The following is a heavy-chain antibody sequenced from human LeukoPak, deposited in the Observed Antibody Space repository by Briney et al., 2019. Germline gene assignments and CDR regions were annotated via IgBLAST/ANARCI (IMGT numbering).Heavy chain of an antibody. CDR3: ARVRTMVRGNNWFDP. D-gene: IGHD3-10*01. CDR2: MNPNSGNT. Sequence: WASVKVSCKASGYTFTSYDINWVRQATGQGLEWMGWMNPNSGNTGYAQKFQGRVTMTRNTSISTAYMEPSSLRSEDTAVYYCARVRTMVRGNNWFDPWGQGTLVTVSS. CDR1: GYTFTSYD. V-gene: IGHV1-8*01. J-gene: IGHJ5*02.